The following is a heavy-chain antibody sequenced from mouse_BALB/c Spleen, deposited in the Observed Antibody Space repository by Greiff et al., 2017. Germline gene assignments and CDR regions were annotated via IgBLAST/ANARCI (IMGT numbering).Heavy chain of an antibody. CDR2: INSNGGST. CDR1: GFTFSSYG. Sequence: EVQLVESGGGLVQPGGSLKLSCAASGFTFSSYGMSWVRQTPDKRLELVATINSNGGSTYYPDSVKGRFTISRDNAKNTLYLQMSSLKSEDTAMYYCARGDYDYRGQGTTLTVSS. J-gene: IGHJ2*01. V-gene: IGHV5-6-3*01. CDR3: ARGDYDY. D-gene: IGHD2-4*01.